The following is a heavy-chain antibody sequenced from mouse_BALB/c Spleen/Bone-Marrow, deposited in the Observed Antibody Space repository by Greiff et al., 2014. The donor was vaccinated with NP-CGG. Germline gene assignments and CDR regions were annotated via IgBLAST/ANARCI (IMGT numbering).Heavy chain of an antibody. D-gene: IGHD1-1*01. J-gene: IGHJ4*01. CDR3: ALLLRYYGMDY. CDR2: IDPANGNT. Sequence: EVQLQQSGAELVKPGASVKLSCTASGFNIKDTYMHWVKQRPEQGLEWIGRIDPANGNTKYDPKFQGKATITADTSSNTAYLQLSSLTSEDTAVYYCALLLRYYGMDYWGQGTSVTVSS. CDR1: GFNIKDTY. V-gene: IGHV14-3*02.